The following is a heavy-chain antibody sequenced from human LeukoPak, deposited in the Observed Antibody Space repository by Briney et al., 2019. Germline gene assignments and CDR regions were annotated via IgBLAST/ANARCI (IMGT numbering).Heavy chain of an antibody. D-gene: IGHD6-25*01. J-gene: IGHJ4*02. Sequence: GGSLRLSCAASGFTFNTYWLHWVRQAPGKGLVWVSRINSDGSSTNYADSVKGRFTISRDNAKNTLYLQMNSLRAEDTAVYYCARVSGYRTLSFDSWGQGTLVTVSS. CDR3: ARVSGYRTLSFDS. CDR2: INSDGSST. CDR1: GFTFNTYW. V-gene: IGHV3-74*01.